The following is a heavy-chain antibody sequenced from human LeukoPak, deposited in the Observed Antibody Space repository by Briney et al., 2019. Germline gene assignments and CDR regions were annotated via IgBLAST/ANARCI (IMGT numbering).Heavy chain of an antibody. CDR3: ARDGYYYDSSGYYHDAFDI. CDR2: IYYSGST. J-gene: IGHJ3*02. CDR1: GYSISTGYY. D-gene: IGHD3-22*01. V-gene: IGHV4-61*01. Sequence: SETLSLTCTVSGYSISTGYYWSWIRQPPGKGLEWIGYIYYSGSTNYNPSLKSRVTISVDTSKNQFSLKLSSVTAADTAVYYCARDGYYYDSSGYYHDAFDIWGQGTMVTVSS.